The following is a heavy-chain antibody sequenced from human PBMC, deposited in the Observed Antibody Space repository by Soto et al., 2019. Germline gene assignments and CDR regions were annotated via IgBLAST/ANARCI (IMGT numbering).Heavy chain of an antibody. V-gene: IGHV4-59*02. CDR3: AGDYGSGSYRFDY. J-gene: IGHJ4*02. Sequence: LSLTCTVSGASVRSYSWGWIRQPPGKGLEWIGYIYYSGSTTYNPSFKSRVTISIDTSEKQFSLKLTSVTAADTAVYFCAGDYGSGSYRFDYWGQGALVTVSS. CDR1: GASVRSYS. D-gene: IGHD3-10*01. CDR2: IYYSGST.